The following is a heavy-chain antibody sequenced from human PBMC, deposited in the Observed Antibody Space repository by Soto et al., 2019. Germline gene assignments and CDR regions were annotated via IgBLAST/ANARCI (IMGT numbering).Heavy chain of an antibody. J-gene: IGHJ3*02. CDR1: GGSISSYY. CDR3: ARHESPPDVLRFLEWPSDAFDI. V-gene: IGHV4-59*08. Sequence: QVQLQESGPGLVKPSETLSLTCTVSGGSISSYYWSWIRQPPGKGLEWIGYIYYSGSTNYNPSLKSRVTLSVDTSKNQFSLKLSSVTAADTAVYYCARHESPPDVLRFLEWPSDAFDIWGQGTMVTVSS. CDR2: IYYSGST. D-gene: IGHD3-3*01.